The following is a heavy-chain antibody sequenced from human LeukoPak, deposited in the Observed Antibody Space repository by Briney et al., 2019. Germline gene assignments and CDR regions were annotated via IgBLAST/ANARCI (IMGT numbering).Heavy chain of an antibody. CDR3: ARSTITISGVVIPGQDGHYMDV. CDR1: GYTFTSYG. D-gene: IGHD3-3*01. V-gene: IGHV1-69*06. CDR2: IIPMFGTA. J-gene: IGHJ6*03. Sequence: SVKVSCKASGYTFTSYGISWVRQAPGQELEWMGGIIPMFGTANYAQKFQGRVTINADKSTSTAYMELSSLRSEDTAVYYCARSTITISGVVIPGQDGHYMDVWGKGTTVTVSS.